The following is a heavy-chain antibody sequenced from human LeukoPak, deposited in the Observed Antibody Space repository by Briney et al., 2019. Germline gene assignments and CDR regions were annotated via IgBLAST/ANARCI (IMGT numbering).Heavy chain of an antibody. V-gene: IGHV1-8*01. D-gene: IGHD5-12*01. CDR3: ARVFGGHEIGF. CDR2: MNPKSGNT. J-gene: IGHJ4*02. Sequence: KWMGWMNPKSGNTAYSQKFQGRVTMTRNTSIDTAYLEVSSLRSEDTAMYYCARVFGGHEIGFWGQGTQVTVSS.